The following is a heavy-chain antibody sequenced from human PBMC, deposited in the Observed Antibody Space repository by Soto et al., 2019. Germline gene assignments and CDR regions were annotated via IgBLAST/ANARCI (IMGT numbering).Heavy chain of an antibody. CDR2: IYYSGST. Sequence: SETLSLTCTVSGGSISSYYWSWIRQPPGKGLEWIGYIYYSGSTNYNPSLKSRVTISLDTSKNQFSLKLSSVTAADTAVYYCAKYYYDSSGYYYYFDYWGQGTLVTVSS. CDR3: AKYYYDSSGYYYYFDY. CDR1: GGSISSYY. D-gene: IGHD3-22*01. J-gene: IGHJ4*02. V-gene: IGHV4-59*08.